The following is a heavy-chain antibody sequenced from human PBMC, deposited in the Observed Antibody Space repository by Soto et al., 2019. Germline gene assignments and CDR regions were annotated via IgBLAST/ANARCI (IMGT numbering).Heavy chain of an antibody. J-gene: IGHJ4*02. D-gene: IGHD3-10*02. CDR2: MSYSRST. V-gene: IGHV4-39*07. CDR3: ARGKMLSPPFPDY. CDR1: GGSISSNNYY. Sequence: PSETLSLTCFVSGGSISSNNYYWGWIRQPPGKGLEWIGSMSYSRSTYYNPSLKSRVTISVDTPKNQFSLKLSSVTAADTAVYYCARGKMLSPPFPDYWGQGTLVTVSS.